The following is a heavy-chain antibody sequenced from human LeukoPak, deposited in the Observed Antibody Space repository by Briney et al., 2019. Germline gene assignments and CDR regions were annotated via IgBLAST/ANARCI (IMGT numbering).Heavy chain of an antibody. CDR1: GGSISSSNW. D-gene: IGHD6-13*01. J-gene: IGHJ6*02. Sequence: SETLSLTCAVSGGSISSSNWWSWVRQPPGKGLEWIGEIYHSGSTNYNPSLKSRVTISVDKSMNQFSLKLSSVTAADTAVYYCATIAAAGTVDYYGMDVWGQGTTVTVSS. CDR3: ATIAAAGTVDYYGMDV. V-gene: IGHV4-4*02. CDR2: IYHSGST.